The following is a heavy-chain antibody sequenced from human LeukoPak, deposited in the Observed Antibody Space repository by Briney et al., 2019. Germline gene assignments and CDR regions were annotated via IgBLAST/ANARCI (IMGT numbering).Heavy chain of an antibody. J-gene: IGHJ4*02. CDR2: INHSGST. V-gene: IGHV4-34*01. CDR3: ARGGKKGYSGYDYRRLAY. Sequence: SETLSLTCAVYGGSFSGYYWSWIRQPPGKGLEWIGEINHSGSTNYNPSLKSRVTISVDTSKNQFSLKLSSVTAADTAVYYCARGGKKGYSGYDYRRLAYWGQGTLVTVSS. CDR1: GGSFSGYY. D-gene: IGHD5-12*01.